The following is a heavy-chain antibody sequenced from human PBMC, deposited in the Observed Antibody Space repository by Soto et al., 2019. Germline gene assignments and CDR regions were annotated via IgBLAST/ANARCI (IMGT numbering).Heavy chain of an antibody. J-gene: IGHJ4*02. CDR3: AKALNGDYFAALDY. CDR2: ISGSGGST. D-gene: IGHD4-17*01. Sequence: GGSLRLSCAASGFTFSSYAMSWVRQAPGKGLEWVSAISGSGGSTYYADSVKGRFTISRDNSKNTLYLQMNSLRAEDTAVYYCAKALNGDYFAALDYWGQGTLVTVSS. V-gene: IGHV3-23*01. CDR1: GFTFSSYA.